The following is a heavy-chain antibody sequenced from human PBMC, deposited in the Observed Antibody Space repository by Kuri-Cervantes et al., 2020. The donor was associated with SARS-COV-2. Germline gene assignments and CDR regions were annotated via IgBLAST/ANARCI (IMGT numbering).Heavy chain of an antibody. CDR3: AREPTINWSDIGNSLDV. J-gene: IGHJ6*04. CDR2: MSYDGGKI. D-gene: IGHD1-20*01. V-gene: IGHV3-30*19. CDR1: GFSFSRSG. Sequence: LSLTCAASGFSFSRSGMHWVRQAPGKGLEWVAGMSYDGGKIYYADSLKGRFTISRDNSKNTLYVQMVSLRPEDTAVYYCAREPTINWSDIGNSLDVWGKGTAVTVSS.